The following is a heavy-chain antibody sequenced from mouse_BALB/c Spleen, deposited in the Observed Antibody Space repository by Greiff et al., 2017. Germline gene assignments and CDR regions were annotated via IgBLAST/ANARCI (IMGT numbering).Heavy chain of an antibody. J-gene: IGHJ4*01. CDR2: IHYSGST. CDR3: ASKLNWDGAMDY. CDR1: GYSITSGYS. V-gene: IGHV3-1*02. Sequence: EVKLMESGPDLVKPSQSLSLTCTVTGYSITSGYSWHWIRQFPGNKLEWMGYIHYSGSTNYNPSLKSRISITRDTSKNQFFLQLNSVTTEDTATYYCASKLNWDGAMDYWGQGTSVTVSS. D-gene: IGHD4-1*01.